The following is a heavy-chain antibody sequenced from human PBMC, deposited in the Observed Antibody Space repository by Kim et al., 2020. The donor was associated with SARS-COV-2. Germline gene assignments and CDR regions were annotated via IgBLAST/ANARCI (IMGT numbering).Heavy chain of an antibody. CDR3: ARAEEVIGGNSKGWDY. D-gene: IGHD3-16*02. J-gene: IGHJ4*02. Sequence: ASVKVSCKASGYTFANYYMNWVRLAPGQGLEWMGLINPSSGYTIYAQKFQGRVTVTGDTSASTLYMELSSLTSDDTAVYYCARAEEVIGGNSKGWDYWGQ. CDR1: GYTFANYY. CDR2: INPSSGYT. V-gene: IGHV1-46*01.